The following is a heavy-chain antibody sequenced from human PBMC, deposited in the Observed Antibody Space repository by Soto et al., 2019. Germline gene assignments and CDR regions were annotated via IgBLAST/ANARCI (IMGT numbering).Heavy chain of an antibody. CDR2: ISSNGGST. CDR3: AKGSIAARRGVHYYYYGMDV. V-gene: IGHV3-64D*08. J-gene: IGHJ6*02. CDR1: GFTFSSYA. Sequence: GGSLRLSCSASGFTFSSYAMHWVRQAPGKGLEYVSAISSNGGSTYYADSVKGRFTISRDNSKNTLYLQMSSLRAEDTAVYYCAKGSIAARRGVHYYYYGMDVWGQGTTVTVSS. D-gene: IGHD6-6*01.